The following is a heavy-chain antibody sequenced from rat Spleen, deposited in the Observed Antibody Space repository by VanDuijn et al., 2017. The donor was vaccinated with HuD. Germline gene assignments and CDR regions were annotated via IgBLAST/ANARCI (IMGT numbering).Heavy chain of an antibody. D-gene: IGHD1-9*01. CDR1: GFTFTDYY. V-gene: IGHV5-29*01. Sequence: EVQLVESDGGLVQPGRSLKLSCAASGFTFTDYYMAWVRQAPTKGLEWVATISYDGSDTYYRDSVKGRFTLSRDNAKSTLYLQMDSLKSEDTATYYCARRHYGYTDYFDYWGQGVMVTVSS. CDR3: ARRHYGYTDYFDY. CDR2: ISYDGSDT. J-gene: IGHJ2*01.